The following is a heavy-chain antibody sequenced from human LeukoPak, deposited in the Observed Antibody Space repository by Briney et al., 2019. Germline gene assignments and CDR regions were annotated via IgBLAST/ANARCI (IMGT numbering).Heavy chain of an antibody. CDR1: GGSISSYY. J-gene: IGHJ6*03. CDR2: IFYSGST. V-gene: IGHV4-59*01. CDR3: ARTTEGGYTYDYFYYYYMDV. Sequence: PSETLSLTCTVSGGSISSYYWSWIRQPPGKGLEWIGYIFYSGSTNYNPSLKSRVTISVDSSKNQFSLKLSSVTAADTAVYYCARTTEGGYTYDYFYYYYMDVWGKGTTVTISS. D-gene: IGHD5-18*01.